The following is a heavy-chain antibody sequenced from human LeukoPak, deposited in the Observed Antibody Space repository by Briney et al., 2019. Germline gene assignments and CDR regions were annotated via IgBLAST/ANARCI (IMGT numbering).Heavy chain of an antibody. CDR1: GGSISSSSYY. CDR2: IYYSGST. V-gene: IGHV4-39*07. D-gene: IGHD5-18*01. J-gene: IGHJ5*02. CDR3: ARGGGQLWFYWFDP. Sequence: PSETLSLTCTVSGGSISSSSYYWGWIRQPPGKGLEWIGSIYYSGSTYYNPSLKSRVTISVDTSKNQFSLKLSSVTAADTAVYYCARGGGQLWFYWFDPWGQGTLVTVSS.